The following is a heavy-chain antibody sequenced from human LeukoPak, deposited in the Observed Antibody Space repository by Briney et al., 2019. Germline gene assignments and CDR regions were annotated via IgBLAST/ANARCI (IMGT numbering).Heavy chain of an antibody. D-gene: IGHD2-2*01. Sequence: PGGSLRLSCAASGFSFNDCVMSWVRQAPGKGMEWVSTISGSGSTYYADSVKGRFTISRDNSRNTLFLQMNTLRAEDTAGYYCAKRPACSTLGCNRIEYWGQGTLVTVSS. CDR2: ISGSGST. CDR1: GFSFNDCV. V-gene: IGHV3-23*01. J-gene: IGHJ4*02. CDR3: AKRPACSTLGCNRIEY.